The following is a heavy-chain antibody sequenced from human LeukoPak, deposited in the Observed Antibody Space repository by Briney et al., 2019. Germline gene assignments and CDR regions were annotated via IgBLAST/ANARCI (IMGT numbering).Heavy chain of an antibody. CDR1: GGSISSYY. D-gene: IGHD2-2*01. Sequence: PSETLSLTCTVSGGSISSYYWSWIRQPPGKGLEWIGYIYYSGSTNYNPSLKSRVTISVDTSKNQFSLKLSSVTAADTAVYYCARDLSYQLLFEWGGWFDPWGQGTLVTVSS. J-gene: IGHJ5*02. V-gene: IGHV4-59*01. CDR2: IYYSGST. CDR3: ARDLSYQLLFEWGGWFDP.